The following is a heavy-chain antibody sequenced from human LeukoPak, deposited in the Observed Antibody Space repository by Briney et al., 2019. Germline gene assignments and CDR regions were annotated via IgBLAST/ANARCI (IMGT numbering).Heavy chain of an antibody. D-gene: IGHD2-15*01. CDR2: IYHSGST. Sequence: TLSLTCAVSGGSISSGGYSWSWIRQPPGKGLEWIGYIYHSGSTYYNPSLKSRVTISVDRSKNQFSLKLSSVTAADTAVYYCASGVVVAHYYYGMDVWGQGTTVTVSS. J-gene: IGHJ6*02. CDR1: GGSISSGGYS. V-gene: IGHV4-30-2*01. CDR3: ASGVVVAHYYYGMDV.